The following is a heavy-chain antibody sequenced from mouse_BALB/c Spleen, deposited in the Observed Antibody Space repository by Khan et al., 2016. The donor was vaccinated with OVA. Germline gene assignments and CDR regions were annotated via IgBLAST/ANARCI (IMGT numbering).Heavy chain of an antibody. D-gene: IGHD1-2*01. CDR1: GFTFTDYY. Sequence: EVELVESGGGLVQPGGSLRLSCATSGFTFTDYYMNWVRQPPGKALEWLGFIRKKASGYTTEYSPSVKGRFTNSRDNSQSILNHPMNTVRAEDSATYYCARVDYGYGFAYWGQGTLVTVSA. V-gene: IGHV7-3*02. CDR2: IRKKASGYTT. CDR3: ARVDYGYGFAY. J-gene: IGHJ3*01.